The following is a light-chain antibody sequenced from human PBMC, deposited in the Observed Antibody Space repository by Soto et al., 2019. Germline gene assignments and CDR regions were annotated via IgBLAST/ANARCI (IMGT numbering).Light chain of an antibody. V-gene: IGKV1-5*01. J-gene: IGKJ2*01. CDR2: DAM. CDR3: QHYNGISFM. Sequence: DIRMTQSPSTLSASVGDRVTITSRASQSVFIWVAWYQQKPGRAPKLPLFDAMNLEYGVPSRFSGDGSVTQFPLTISGLQPDGFATYYCQHYNGISFMFGQGTKLQI. CDR1: QSVFIW.